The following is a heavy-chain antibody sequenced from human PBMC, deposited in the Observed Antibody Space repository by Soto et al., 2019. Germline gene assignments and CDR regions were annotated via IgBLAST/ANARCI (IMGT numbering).Heavy chain of an antibody. CDR1: GGSVSSGPYH. J-gene: IGHJ4*02. D-gene: IGHD2-8*01. CDR2: IYYSGTA. Sequence: QVQLQESGPGLVKTSETLSLTCTVSGGSVSSGPYHWNWVRQPPGKGLEWIGHIYYSGTANYIPSLRGRVIMATDTSMNQFSLRLTSVTAADTAVYYCMRSHGAYWGQGALVTVSP. CDR3: MRSHGAY. V-gene: IGHV4-61*01.